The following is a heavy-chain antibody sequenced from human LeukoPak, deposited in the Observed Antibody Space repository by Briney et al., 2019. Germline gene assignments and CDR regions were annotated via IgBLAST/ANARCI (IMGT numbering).Heavy chain of an antibody. CDR2: VSGSGTGT. Sequence: QPGGSLRLSCATSGFSISSYAMSWVRQAPGKGLEWVAIVSGSGTGTYYADSVKGRFTVSRDFFTSTLYLEMTSLRADDTAVYFCAKEAPHTAVLIALPEWNFIDSWGREVLVTVSS. D-gene: IGHD2-21*01. CDR3: AKEAPHTAVLIALPEWNFIDS. V-gene: IGHV3-23*01. CDR1: GFSISSYA. J-gene: IGHJ4*02.